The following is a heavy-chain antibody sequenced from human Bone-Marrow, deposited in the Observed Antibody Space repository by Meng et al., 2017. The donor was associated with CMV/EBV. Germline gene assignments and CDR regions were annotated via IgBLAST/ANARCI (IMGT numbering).Heavy chain of an antibody. J-gene: IGHJ6*04. CDR3: ARDPGYCSSTSCYYYYGMDV. Sequence: SVKVSCKASGGTFSSYAISWVRQAPGQGLEWMGGIIPILGIANYARKFQGRVTITADKSTSTAYMELSSLRSEDTAVYYCARDPGYCSSTSCYYYYGMDVWDEGTTVTFSS. D-gene: IGHD2-2*01. V-gene: IGHV1-69*10. CDR2: IIPILGIA. CDR1: GGTFSSYA.